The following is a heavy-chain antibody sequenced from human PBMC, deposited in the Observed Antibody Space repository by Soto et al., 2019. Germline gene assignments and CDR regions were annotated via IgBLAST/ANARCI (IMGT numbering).Heavy chain of an antibody. Sequence: EVQVLESGGGLVQPGGSLRLSCVASGFNLNDHWMDWVRQAPGKGLEWVGQIKNRGGGYSTDYAASVKGRFTISRDDSKNSWYRQMNSLKTEDSAVYDCGDFGSGSWPYDGWGQGIVVTVSS. J-gene: IGHJ4*02. CDR1: GFNLNDHW. CDR3: GDFGSGSWPYDG. CDR2: IKNRGGGYST. V-gene: IGHV3-72*01. D-gene: IGHD1-26*01.